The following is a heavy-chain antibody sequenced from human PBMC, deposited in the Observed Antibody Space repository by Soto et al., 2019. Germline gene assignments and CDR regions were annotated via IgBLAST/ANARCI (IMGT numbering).Heavy chain of an antibody. V-gene: IGHV1-18*01. CDR2: ISAYNGNT. D-gene: IGHD6-19*01. Sequence: ASVKVSCKASGYTFTSYGISWVRQAPGQGLEWMGWISAYNGNTNYAQKRQGRVTMTTDTSTSTAYMELRGLRSDDTAVYYCARDGIAVAGTSWFDPWGQGTRVTGAS. CDR3: ARDGIAVAGTSWFDP. CDR1: GYTFTSYG. J-gene: IGHJ5*02.